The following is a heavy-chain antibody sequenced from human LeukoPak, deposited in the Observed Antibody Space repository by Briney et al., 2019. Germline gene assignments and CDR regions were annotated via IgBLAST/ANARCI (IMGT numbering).Heavy chain of an antibody. V-gene: IGHV1-3*01. CDR1: GYTFTNYA. CDR3: TRGIWSRSHWYYHDC. Sequence: ASVKVSCKASGYTFTNYAINWVRQAPGQRLEWMGWINAGNGDKKYSQKFQGRVTISRDTSASTTYMELSSLTSEDTAIYYCTRGIWSRSHWYYHDCWGQGTLVTVSS. CDR2: INAGNGDK. D-gene: IGHD2-21*01. J-gene: IGHJ4*02.